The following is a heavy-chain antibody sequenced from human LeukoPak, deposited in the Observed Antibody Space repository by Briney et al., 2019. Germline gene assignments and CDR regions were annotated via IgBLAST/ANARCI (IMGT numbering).Heavy chain of an antibody. D-gene: IGHD3-22*01. V-gene: IGHV3-21*01. CDR2: ISSVGSYI. CDR1: GFTFSSYS. CDR3: AIDSNYYDSSGYYYGSAFDI. Sequence: PGGSLRLSCAASGFTFSSYSMNWVRQAPGKGLEWVASISSVGSYIYYADSVKGRFTISIDNAKNSLYLQMNSLRAEDTAVYYCAIDSNYYDSSGYYYGSAFDIWGQGTLVTVSS. J-gene: IGHJ3*02.